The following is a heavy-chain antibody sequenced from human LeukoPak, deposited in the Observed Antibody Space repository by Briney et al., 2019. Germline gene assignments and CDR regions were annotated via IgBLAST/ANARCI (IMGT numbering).Heavy chain of an antibody. J-gene: IGHJ4*02. CDR3: ARVVRGGATGTDY. CDR1: GFTFSSYW. CDR2: MKQDGSDK. D-gene: IGHD1-1*01. V-gene: IGHV3-7*01. Sequence: GGSLRLSCAASGFTFSSYWMSWVRQAPGKGLEWVANMKQDGSDKYYVDSVKGRFTISRDNAKNSLYLQMNSLRAEDTAVYYCARVVRGGATGTDYWGQGTLVTVSS.